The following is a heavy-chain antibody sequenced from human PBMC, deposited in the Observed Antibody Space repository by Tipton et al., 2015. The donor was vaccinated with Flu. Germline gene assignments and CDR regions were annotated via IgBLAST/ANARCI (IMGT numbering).Heavy chain of an antibody. CDR1: GGSISSGDYY. V-gene: IGHV4-30-4*01. J-gene: IGHJ4*02. Sequence: TLSLTCTVSGGSISSGDYYWSWIRQPPGKGLEWIGYIYYSGSTYYNPSLKSRVTISVDTSKNQFSLKLSSVTAADTAVYYCAREGMVFGLDYWGQGTLATVSS. CDR3: AREGMVFGLDY. D-gene: IGHD3/OR15-3a*01. CDR2: IYYSGST.